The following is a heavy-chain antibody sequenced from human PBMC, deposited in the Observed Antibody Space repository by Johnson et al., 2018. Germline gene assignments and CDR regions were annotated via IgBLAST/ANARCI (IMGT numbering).Heavy chain of an antibody. CDR2: GYDNGST. J-gene: IGHJ6*03. D-gene: IGHD1-26*01. CDR3: ASSGSYSYYYYIDV. Sequence: QVQLREAGPGLVEPSQTLSLTCTVSGVSVSNGDYYWSWFRQPPGEGLEWIGSGYDNGSTSHNPSPKSRLTLSIHPSTNQFSLNLNSVTAADTAVYYCASSGSYSYYYYIDVWGQGTTVTVSS. CDR1: GVSVSNGDYY. V-gene: IGHV4-30-4*01.